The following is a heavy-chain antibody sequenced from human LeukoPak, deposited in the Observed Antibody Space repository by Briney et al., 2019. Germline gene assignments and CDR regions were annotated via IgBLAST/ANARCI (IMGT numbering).Heavy chain of an antibody. CDR1: GFTFSSYS. J-gene: IGHJ4*02. CDR3: ARDPSVTPFVFS. Sequence: GGSLRLSCAASGFTFSSYSMNWVRQAQGKGLEWVSSISSSSSYIYYADSVKGRFTISRDNAKNSLYLQMNSLRAEDTSVYYCARDPSVTPFVFSWGQGTLVTVSS. V-gene: IGHV3-21*01. CDR2: ISSSSSYI. D-gene: IGHD2-21*02.